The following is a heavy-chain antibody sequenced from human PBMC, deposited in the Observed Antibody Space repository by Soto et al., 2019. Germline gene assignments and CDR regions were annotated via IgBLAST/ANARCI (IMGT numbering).Heavy chain of an antibody. CDR3: AKEVGSHNYYYYGMDV. J-gene: IGHJ6*02. CDR1: GFTFRSYG. Sequence: GGSLRLSCAASGFTFRSYGMHWVRQAPGKGLEWVAVISYDGSNKYYADSVKGRFTISRDNSKNTLYLQMNSLRAEDTAVYYCAKEVGSHNYYYYGMDVWGQGTTVTVSS. D-gene: IGHD2-15*01. CDR2: ISYDGSNK. V-gene: IGHV3-30*18.